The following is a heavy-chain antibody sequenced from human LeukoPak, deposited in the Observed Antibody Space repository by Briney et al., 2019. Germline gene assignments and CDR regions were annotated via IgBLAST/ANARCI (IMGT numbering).Heavy chain of an antibody. V-gene: IGHV4-30-2*01. Sequence: SQTLSLTCAVSGCSISSGGYSWSWIRQPPGKGLEWVGYIYHSGSTYYNPSLKSRVTISVDRSKNQFSLKLSSVTAADTAVYYCARGIAVAGHFDYWGQGTLVTVSS. J-gene: IGHJ4*02. CDR2: IYHSGST. CDR3: ARGIAVAGHFDY. D-gene: IGHD6-19*01. CDR1: GCSISSGGYS.